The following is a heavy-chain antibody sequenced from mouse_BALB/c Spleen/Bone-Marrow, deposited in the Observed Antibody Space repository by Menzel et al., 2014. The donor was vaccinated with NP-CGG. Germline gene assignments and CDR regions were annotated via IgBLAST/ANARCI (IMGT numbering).Heavy chain of an antibody. CDR1: GFTFSSYT. J-gene: IGHJ3*01. CDR3: ARGNGFAY. Sequence: EVHLVESGGGLVQPGGSLELSCAASGFTFSSYTMSWVRQTPEKRLDWVAYISNGGGSTYYPDTVKGRFTISRDNAKNTLYLQMSSLKSEDTAMYYCARGNGFAYWGQGTLVTVSA. CDR2: ISNGGGST. V-gene: IGHV5-12-2*01.